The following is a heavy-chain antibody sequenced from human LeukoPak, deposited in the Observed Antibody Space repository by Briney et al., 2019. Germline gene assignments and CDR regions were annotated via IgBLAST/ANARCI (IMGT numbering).Heavy chain of an antibody. V-gene: IGHV1-8*03. CDR1: GYTFTTYD. Sequence: ASLKVSCKASGYTFTTYDINWVRQATGQGVEWMGWMNPNSGNTGYAQKFQGRVTITRNTSISTAYMELSSLRSEDTAVYYCARGVRGYYATSGYFLLNYWGQGTLVTVSP. CDR3: ARGVRGYYATSGYFLLNY. D-gene: IGHD3-22*01. J-gene: IGHJ4*02. CDR2: MNPNSGNT.